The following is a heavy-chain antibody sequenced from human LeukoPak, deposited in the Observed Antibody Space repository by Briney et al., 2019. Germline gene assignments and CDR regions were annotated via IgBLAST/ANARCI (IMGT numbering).Heavy chain of an antibody. CDR1: GGTFSSYA. D-gene: IGHD3-16*02. V-gene: IGHV1-69*04. CDR2: IIPIFGIA. Sequence: AASVTVSCMASGGTFSSYAISWVRQAPGQGLEWMGRIIPIFGIANYAQKFQGRVTITADKSTSTAYMELSSLRSEDTAVYYCARESTAGVIGSFDYWGQGTLVTVSS. J-gene: IGHJ4*02. CDR3: ARESTAGVIGSFDY.